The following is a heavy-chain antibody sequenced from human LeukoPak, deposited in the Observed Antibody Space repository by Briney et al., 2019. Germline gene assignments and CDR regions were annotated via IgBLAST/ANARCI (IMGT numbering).Heavy chain of an antibody. V-gene: IGHV1-18*01. CDR1: GYTFTSYG. CDR2: ISAYNGNT. CDR3: ARDGKTIAVAGTTDY. J-gene: IGHJ4*02. D-gene: IGHD6-19*01. Sequence: GASVKVSCKASGYTFTSYGISWVRQAPGQGLEWMGWISAYNGNTNYAQKLQGRVTMTTDTSTSTAYMELRSLRSDDTVVYYCARDGKTIAVAGTTDYWGQGTLVTVSS.